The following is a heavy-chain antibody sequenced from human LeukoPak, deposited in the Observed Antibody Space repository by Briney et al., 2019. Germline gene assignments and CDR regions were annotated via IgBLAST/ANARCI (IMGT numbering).Heavy chain of an antibody. J-gene: IGHJ4*02. Sequence: GGSLRLSCAASGFTFSSYSMNWVRQAPGKGLEWVSSISRSSSHILYADSVKGRFTISRDNTENSLYLQMNNLRAEDTAVYYCVVQSSGVVYWGQGTLVTVSS. CDR2: ISRSSSHI. V-gene: IGHV3-21*01. D-gene: IGHD6-19*01. CDR1: GFTFSSYS. CDR3: VVQSSGVVY.